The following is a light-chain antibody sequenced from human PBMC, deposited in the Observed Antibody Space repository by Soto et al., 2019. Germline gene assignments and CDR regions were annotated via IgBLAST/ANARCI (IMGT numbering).Light chain of an antibody. CDR3: QHRSKSEGYT. J-gene: IGKJ2*01. CDR1: QSVGSS. V-gene: IGKV3-11*01. CDR2: DAS. Sequence: EIVLTQSPATLSLSPGQRATLSCRASQSVGSSLAWYQQKPGQPPSLLIFDASNRATGVPPRFSGRGSGTDFTLTISSLEPEDFAVFFCQHRSKSEGYTFGHGTRLEIK.